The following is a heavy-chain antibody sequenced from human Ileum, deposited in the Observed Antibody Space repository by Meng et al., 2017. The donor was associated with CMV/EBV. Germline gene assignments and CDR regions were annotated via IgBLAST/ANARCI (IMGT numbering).Heavy chain of an antibody. D-gene: IGHD1-1*01. CDR3: ARSPATGTTDY. V-gene: IGHV3-7*04. CDR1: GFIFSTNW. Sequence: VQLVGSGGALVQPGGSLRLSCVVSGFIFSTNWMSWVRQAPGRGLEWVANINQDGGETYYVDSVKGRFTISRDNAQNSLYLQMNSLRVEDTAVYYCARSPATGTTDYWGQGTLVTVSS. CDR2: INQDGGET. J-gene: IGHJ4*02.